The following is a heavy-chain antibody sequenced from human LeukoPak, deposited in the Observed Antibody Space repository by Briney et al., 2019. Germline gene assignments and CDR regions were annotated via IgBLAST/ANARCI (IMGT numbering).Heavy chain of an antibody. Sequence: SVKVSCKASGGTFSSYAISWVRQAPGQGLEWMGGIIPIFGTANYAQKFQGRVTITADESTSTAYMELSSLRSEDTAVYYCARDPLTIPGAFDIWGQGTMVTVSS. CDR3: ARDPLTIPGAFDI. J-gene: IGHJ3*02. V-gene: IGHV1-69*01. D-gene: IGHD3-3*01. CDR2: IIPIFGTA. CDR1: GGTFSSYA.